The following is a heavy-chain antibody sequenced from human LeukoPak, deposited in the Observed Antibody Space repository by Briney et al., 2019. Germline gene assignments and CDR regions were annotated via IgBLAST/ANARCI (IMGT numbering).Heavy chain of an antibody. CDR1: RFTLSSYI. D-gene: IGHD3-9*01. CDR3: ASPPGYDILTGYSLPAY. J-gene: IGHJ4*02. Sequence: GGALRHSCAASRFTLSSYIRNAVRQAPGRGREWVSYINSISSTIYYAGSVKGRFTISRDNAKTSLYLQMNSLRAEDTAVYYCASPPGYDILTGYSLPAYWGQGTLVTVSS. V-gene: IGHV3-48*04. CDR2: INSISSTI.